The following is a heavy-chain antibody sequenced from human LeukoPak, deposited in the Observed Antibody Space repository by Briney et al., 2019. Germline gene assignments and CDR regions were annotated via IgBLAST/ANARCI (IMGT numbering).Heavy chain of an antibody. Sequence: GGSLRLSCAASGFTFDDYAMHWVRQAPGKGLEWVSGISWNSGSIACADSVKGRFTISRDNAKNSLYLQMNSLRAEDMALYYCAKGEDYDSSGYSYFDYWGQGTLVTVSS. D-gene: IGHD3-22*01. CDR2: ISWNSGSI. V-gene: IGHV3-9*03. CDR3: AKGEDYDSSGYSYFDY. CDR1: GFTFDDYA. J-gene: IGHJ4*02.